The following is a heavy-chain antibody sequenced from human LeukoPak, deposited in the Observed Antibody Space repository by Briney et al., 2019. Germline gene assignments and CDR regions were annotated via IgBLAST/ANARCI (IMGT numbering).Heavy chain of an antibody. V-gene: IGHV3-48*04. CDR3: ARLPAYCSSTSCYYDY. Sequence: PGGSLRLSCVASGFTFSSYSMNWVRQAPGKGLEWVSYISSSSSTIYYADSVKGRFTISRDNAKNSLFLQMNSLRAEDTAVYYCARLPAYCSSTSCYYDYWGQGTLVTVSS. J-gene: IGHJ4*02. D-gene: IGHD2-2*01. CDR2: ISSSSSTI. CDR1: GFTFSSYS.